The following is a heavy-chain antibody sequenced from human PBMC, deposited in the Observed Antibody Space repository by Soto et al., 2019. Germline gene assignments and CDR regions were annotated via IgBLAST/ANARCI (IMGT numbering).Heavy chain of an antibody. J-gene: IGHJ5*02. CDR2: VSSDGSNQ. CDR3: EKDRVINLLPIWPDA. D-gene: IGHD2-15*01. Sequence: GGSLRLSWAVSGFSLNNYGMHWVRQAPGKGLEWVAYVSSDGSNQYYADSVKGRFTISRDNSKSTLFLQLDSLKVDDTAVYYCEKDRVINLLPIWPDAWGQGTLVTVSS. V-gene: IGHV3-30*18. CDR1: GFSLNNYG.